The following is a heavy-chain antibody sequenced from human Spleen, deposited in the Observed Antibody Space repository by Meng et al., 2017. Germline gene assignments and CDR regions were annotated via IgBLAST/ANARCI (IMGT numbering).Heavy chain of an antibody. Sequence: QGQLQQWGAGLLKPSETLSLTCVVSGGSFSDYYWSWIRQPPGKGLEWIGEINHSGSTNYNPSLESRATISVDTSKNQFSLKLSSVTAADTAVYYCARDHGSGWYFYDIYFDYWGQGTLVTVSS. J-gene: IGHJ4*02. CDR2: INHSGST. V-gene: IGHV4-34*01. CDR3: ARDHGSGWYFYDIYFDY. CDR1: GGSFSDYY. D-gene: IGHD6-19*01.